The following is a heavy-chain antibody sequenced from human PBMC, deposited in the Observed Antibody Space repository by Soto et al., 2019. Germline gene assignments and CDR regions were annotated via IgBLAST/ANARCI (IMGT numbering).Heavy chain of an antibody. J-gene: IGHJ4*02. V-gene: IGHV3-23*01. CDR1: GFTFTTYA. CDR2: VRGSGIDT. Sequence: TGGSLRLSCSASGFTFTTYAMSWFRQAPGRGLEWLSTVRGSGIDTYYADSVEGRFTISRDNSKNTLYLQMNSLRAEDTAVYYCATAYGPGSYWGQGTLVTVSS. CDR3: ATAYGPGSY. D-gene: IGHD3-10*01.